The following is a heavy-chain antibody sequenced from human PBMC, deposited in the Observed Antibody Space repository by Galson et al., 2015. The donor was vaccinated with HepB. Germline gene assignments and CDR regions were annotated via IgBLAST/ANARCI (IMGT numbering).Heavy chain of an antibody. CDR2: INPSGGST. CDR3: AGRGVWEWLRFEVNDYYYGMDV. D-gene: IGHD5-12*01. J-gene: IGHJ6*02. CDR1: GYTFTGYY. Sequence: SVKVSCKASGYTFTGYYMHWVRQAPGQGLEWMGIINPSGGSTSYAQKFQGRVTMTRDTSTSTVYMELSSLRSEDTAVYYCAGRGVWEWLRFEVNDYYYGMDVWGQGTTVTVSS. V-gene: IGHV1-46*01.